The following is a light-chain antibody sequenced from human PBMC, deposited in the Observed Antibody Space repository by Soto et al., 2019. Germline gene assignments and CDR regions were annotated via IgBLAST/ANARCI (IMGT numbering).Light chain of an antibody. Sequence: EIVLTQSPATLSSFPGDRVTLSCRASQAVNTRLAWYQHKPGQAPRLLIYLASNRAAGVPARFSGSGSGTDFTLTIRDVEPEDFEVYYCHQRQSWPRTFGQGTKVDSK. CDR1: QAVNTR. J-gene: IGKJ1*01. V-gene: IGKV3-11*01. CDR2: LAS. CDR3: HQRQSWPRT.